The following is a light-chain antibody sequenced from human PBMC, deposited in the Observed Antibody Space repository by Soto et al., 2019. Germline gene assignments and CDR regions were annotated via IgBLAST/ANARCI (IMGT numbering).Light chain of an antibody. J-gene: IGLJ1*01. CDR3: SSYTSSSTPYV. V-gene: IGLV2-14*01. CDR1: SSDVGGYNY. CDR2: DVS. Sequence: QSALTQSASVSGSPGQSITISCTGTSSDVGGYNYVSWYQQHPGKAPKLMIYDVSNRPSGVSNRFSGSKSGNTASLTISGLQAEDEPDYYCSSYTSSSTPYVFGTGTKVTVL.